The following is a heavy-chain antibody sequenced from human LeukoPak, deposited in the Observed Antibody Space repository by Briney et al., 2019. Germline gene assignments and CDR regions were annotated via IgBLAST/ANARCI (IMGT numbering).Heavy chain of an antibody. D-gene: IGHD3-9*01. CDR1: GFTFSSYA. CDR3: APSILSSFDY. V-gene: IGHV3-23*01. Sequence: AGGSLRLSCAASGFTFSSYAMSWVRQAPGKGLEWVSGISGSGGSTYYADSVKGRFTISRDNSKYTLYLQMNSLRAEDSALYFCAPSILSSFDYWGQGTLVTVSS. J-gene: IGHJ4*02. CDR2: ISGSGGST.